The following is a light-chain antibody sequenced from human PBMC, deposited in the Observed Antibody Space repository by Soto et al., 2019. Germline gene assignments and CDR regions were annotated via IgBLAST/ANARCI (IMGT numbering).Light chain of an antibody. V-gene: IGKV4-1*01. CDR1: QSVLYNSNNKNY. CDR3: QQYYSTPCT. CDR2: WAS. Sequence: DIVMTQSPNSLAVSLGERATFNCKSSQSVLYNSNNKNYLAWYQQKPGQPPKLLIYWASIRESGVPDRFSGSGSGTDFTLSISSLQAEDVAVYYCQQYYSTPCTFGQGTKLEIK. J-gene: IGKJ2*02.